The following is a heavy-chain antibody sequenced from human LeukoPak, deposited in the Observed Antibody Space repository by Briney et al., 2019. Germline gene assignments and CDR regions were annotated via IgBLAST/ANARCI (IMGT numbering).Heavy chain of an antibody. CDR2: IYYTGST. CDR3: AKGSPQNSGYSPSCYDP. CDR1: GGSFSAYY. V-gene: IGHV4-34*01. J-gene: IGHJ5*02. Sequence: SETLSLTCAFYGGSFSAYYWSWVRQPPGKGLEWVGSIYYTGSTYYNPSLKSRVTMSLDTSKNDFSLELSSVIAADTAVYYCAKGSPQNSGYSPSCYDPWGQGILVTVSS. D-gene: IGHD3-22*01.